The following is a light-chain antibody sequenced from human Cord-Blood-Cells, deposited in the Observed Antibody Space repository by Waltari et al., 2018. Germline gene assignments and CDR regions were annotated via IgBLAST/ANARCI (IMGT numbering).Light chain of an antibody. CDR3: QQYGSSPRT. Sequence: EIVLTQSPGTLSLSPGERATLSCRASQSVSSSYLAWYHQKPGQAPRLLIYGASSRATGIPDRFSGSGSGTDFTITISRLEPEDFAVYYCQQYGSSPRTFGQGTKVGIK. J-gene: IGKJ1*01. CDR2: GAS. CDR1: QSVSSSY. V-gene: IGKV3-20*01.